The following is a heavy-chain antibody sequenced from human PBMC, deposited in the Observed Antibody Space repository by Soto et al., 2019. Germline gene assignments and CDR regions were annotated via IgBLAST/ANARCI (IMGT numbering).Heavy chain of an antibody. CDR1: GYTFTDYA. D-gene: IGHD2-21*01. CDR3: AKGSRMWTPDY. J-gene: IGHJ4*02. Sequence: VKVSCKTSGYTFTDYAILWVRQAPGQALEWLGWIAAGNGNTRFSQKFQGRVTITRDTSATTAYMELTSLRSEDTAVYYCAKGSRMWTPDYWGQGTLVTVSS. CDR2: IAAGNGNT. V-gene: IGHV1-3*01.